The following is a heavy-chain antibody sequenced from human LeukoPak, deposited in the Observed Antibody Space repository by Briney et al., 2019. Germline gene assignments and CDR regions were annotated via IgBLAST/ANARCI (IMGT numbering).Heavy chain of an antibody. J-gene: IGHJ4*02. CDR1: GFTFSSYW. Sequence: GGSLRLSCAASGFTFSSYWMHWVRQAPGKGLVWVSRINSDGSSTSYADSVKGRFTISRDNAKNTLYLQMNSLRAEDTAVYYCARVYGSGSYHAEYYFDYWGQGTLVTVSS. CDR2: INSDGSST. D-gene: IGHD1-26*01. V-gene: IGHV3-74*01. CDR3: ARVYGSGSYHAEYYFDY.